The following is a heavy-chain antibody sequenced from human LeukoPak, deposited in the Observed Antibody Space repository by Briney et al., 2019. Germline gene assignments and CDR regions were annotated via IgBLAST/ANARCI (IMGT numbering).Heavy chain of an antibody. V-gene: IGHV1-46*01. Sequence: ASVKVSCKASGYTFTSYYMHWVRQAPGQGLEWMGIINPSGGSTSYVQKFQGRVTMTRDTSTSTVYMELSSLRSEDTAVYYCASPSNYYDSSGYSYPGYYYYGMDVWGQGTTVTVSS. CDR2: INPSGGST. CDR1: GYTFTSYY. D-gene: IGHD3-22*01. J-gene: IGHJ6*02. CDR3: ASPSNYYDSSGYSYPGYYYYGMDV.